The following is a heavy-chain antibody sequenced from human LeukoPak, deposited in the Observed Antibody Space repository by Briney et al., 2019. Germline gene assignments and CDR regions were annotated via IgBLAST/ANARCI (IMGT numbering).Heavy chain of an antibody. CDR1: GFTFSSYA. CDR2: ISHDGSNK. J-gene: IGHJ4*02. Sequence: GGSLRLSCAASGFTFSSYAMHWVRQAPGKGLEWVAVISHDGSNKYYADSVKGRFTISRDNSKNTLYLQMNSLRAEDTAVYYCARSLIVGANYSDYWGQGTLVTVSS. V-gene: IGHV3-30-3*01. CDR3: ARSLIVGANYSDY. D-gene: IGHD1-26*01.